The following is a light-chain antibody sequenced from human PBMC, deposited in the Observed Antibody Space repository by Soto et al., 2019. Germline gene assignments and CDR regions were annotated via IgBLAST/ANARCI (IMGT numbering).Light chain of an antibody. CDR3: CSYAVSGYV. V-gene: IGLV2-14*01. CDR1: SSDVGAYNY. Sequence: QSALTQPASVSGSPGQSITISCTGTSSDVGAYNYISWYQQYPGTAPKIMIYEVSSRPSGVSHRFSGSKSGNTASLTISGLQPEDEADYYCCSYAVSGYVFGTGTKVTVL. CDR2: EVS. J-gene: IGLJ1*01.